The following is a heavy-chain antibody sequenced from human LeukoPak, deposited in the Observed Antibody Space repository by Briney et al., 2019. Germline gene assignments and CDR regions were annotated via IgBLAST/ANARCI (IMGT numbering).Heavy chain of an antibody. CDR3: ASVDGDWNDGFDP. J-gene: IGHJ5*02. Sequence: ASVKVSCKASGGTFSSYAISWVRQAPGQGLEWMGGIIPIFGTANYAQKFQGRVTITTDESTSTAYMELSSLRSEDTAVYYCASVDGDWNDGFDPWGQGTLVTVSS. V-gene: IGHV1-69*05. D-gene: IGHD1-1*01. CDR1: GGTFSSYA. CDR2: IIPIFGTA.